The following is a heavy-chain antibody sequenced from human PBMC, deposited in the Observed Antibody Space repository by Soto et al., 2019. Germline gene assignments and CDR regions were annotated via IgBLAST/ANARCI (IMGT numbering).Heavy chain of an antibody. V-gene: IGHV4-39*01. J-gene: IGHJ4*02. Sequence: PSETLSLTCTVSGSSINSSGYYWGWIRQPPGKGLEWIGSMFYGVSTYYNPSLKSRVTASVDTYKNQFSLNLRSVTAADTAVYYCARLPSRHLVDYWGQGTLVTVSS. CDR2: MFYGVST. CDR1: GSSINSSGYY. CDR3: ARLPSRHLVDY. D-gene: IGHD3-3*02.